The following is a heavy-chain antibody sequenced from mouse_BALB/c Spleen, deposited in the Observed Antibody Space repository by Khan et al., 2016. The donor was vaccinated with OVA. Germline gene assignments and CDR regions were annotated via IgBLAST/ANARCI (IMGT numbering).Heavy chain of an antibody. CDR1: GYSITSEYA. Sequence: EVQLVESGPGLVKPSQSLSLTCTVTGYSITSEYAWNWIRQFPGNKLEWMGYINYSGNTRFNPSLKSRTSITRDTSKNQFFLQLNSVTTEETATYYCARKDYYDYDPFPYGGQGTLVTVSA. V-gene: IGHV3-2*02. CDR2: INYSGNT. D-gene: IGHD2-4*01. CDR3: ARKDYYDYDPFPY. J-gene: IGHJ3*01.